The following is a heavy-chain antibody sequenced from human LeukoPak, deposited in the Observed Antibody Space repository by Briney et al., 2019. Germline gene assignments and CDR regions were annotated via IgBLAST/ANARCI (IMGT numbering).Heavy chain of an antibody. J-gene: IGHJ4*02. CDR2: ISYDGSNK. V-gene: IGHV3-30*19. D-gene: IGHD6-13*01. Sequence: PGGSLRLSCAASGFTFSSSDMHWVRQAPGKGLEWVAVISYDGSNKYYADSVKGRFTISRDNSKNTLYLQMNSLRAEDTAVYYCASYITAAATFDYWGQGTLVTVSS. CDR1: GFTFSSSD. CDR3: ASYITAAATFDY.